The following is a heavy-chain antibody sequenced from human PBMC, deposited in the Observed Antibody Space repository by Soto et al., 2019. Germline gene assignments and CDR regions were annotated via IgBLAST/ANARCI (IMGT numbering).Heavy chain of an antibody. CDR2: IYYSGTT. J-gene: IGHJ5*02. V-gene: IGHV4-31*03. CDR1: GGSIRSSSHY. CDR3: AFHRATRGVPLPNGSAP. D-gene: IGHD3-10*01. Sequence: SETLSLTCTVSGGSIRSSSHYWSWIRQHPGKGLEWIGYIYYSGTTHYNPSLQSRLSMSLDTSGNQFSLKLTSVTVADTAVYYWAFHRATRGVPLPNGSAPWGQETLVTFPS.